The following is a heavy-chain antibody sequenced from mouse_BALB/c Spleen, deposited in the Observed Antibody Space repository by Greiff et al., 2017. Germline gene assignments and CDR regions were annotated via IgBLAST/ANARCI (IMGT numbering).Heavy chain of an antibody. CDR2: IDPENGNT. CDR1: GFNIKDYY. CDR3: ARGDYGKGYFDV. Sequence: EVQLQESGAELVRPGALVKLSCKASGFNIKDYYMHWVKQRPEQGLEWIGWIDPENGNTIYDPKFQGKASITADTSSNTAYLQLSSLTSDDSAVYFCARGDYGKGYFDVWGAGSTVTVSS. D-gene: IGHD1-1*01. V-gene: IGHV14-1*02. J-gene: IGHJ1*01.